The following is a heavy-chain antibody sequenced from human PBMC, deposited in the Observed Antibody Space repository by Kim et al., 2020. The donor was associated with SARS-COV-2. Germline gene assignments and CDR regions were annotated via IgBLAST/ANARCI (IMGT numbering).Heavy chain of an antibody. J-gene: IGHJ4*02. V-gene: IGHV3-23*01. D-gene: IGHD6-19*01. CDR3: AKAQALSSGWYVVED. CDR2: DPGGGGRT. CDR1: GFTVNNFA. Sequence: GGSLRLSCGASGFTVNNFAMSWVRQAPGKGLEWVSTDPGGGGRTFYADSVKGRFTISRDNSKNTVFLQMNSVRAEDTAVYYCAKAQALSSGWYVVEDWGQGTLVTV.